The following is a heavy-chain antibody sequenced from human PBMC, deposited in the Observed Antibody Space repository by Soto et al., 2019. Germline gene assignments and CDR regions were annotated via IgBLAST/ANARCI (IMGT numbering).Heavy chain of an antibody. V-gene: IGHV1-46*01. D-gene: IGHD2-2*02. Sequence: ASVKVSCKASGYTFTSYYMHWVRQAPGQGLEWMGIINPSGGSTSYAQKFQGRVTMTRDTSTSTVYMELSSLRSEDTPVYYCAPFPKALCSSTSCYRPPYNWFDPWGQGTLVTVSS. CDR3: APFPKALCSSTSCYRPPYNWFDP. CDR2: INPSGGST. CDR1: GYTFTSYY. J-gene: IGHJ5*02.